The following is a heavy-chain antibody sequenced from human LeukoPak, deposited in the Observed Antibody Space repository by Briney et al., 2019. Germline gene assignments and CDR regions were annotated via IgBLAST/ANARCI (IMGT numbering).Heavy chain of an antibody. V-gene: IGHV1-69*05. J-gene: IGHJ4*02. CDR2: IIPIFGTA. Sequence: ASVKVSCKASGGTFSSYAISWVRQAPGQGLEWMGGIIPIFGTANYAQKFQGRVTMTRDTSISTAYREVSRLRSGDTAVYYCARDCSGTSCYDWGRGTLVTVSS. CDR1: GGTFSSYA. D-gene: IGHD2-2*01. CDR3: ARDCSGTSCYD.